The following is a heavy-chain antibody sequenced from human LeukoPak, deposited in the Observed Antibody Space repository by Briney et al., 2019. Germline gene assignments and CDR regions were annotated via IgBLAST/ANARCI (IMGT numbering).Heavy chain of an antibody. J-gene: IGHJ4*02. CDR1: GFTFSSYE. V-gene: IGHV3-48*03. CDR3: ARVVGIAVAESTFDY. D-gene: IGHD6-19*01. Sequence: GGSLRLSCAASGFTFSSYEMNWVRQAPGKGLEWVSYISSSGSTIYYADSVKGRFTISRDSAKNSLYLQMNSLRAEDTAVYYCARVVGIAVAESTFDYWGQGTLVTVSS. CDR2: ISSSGSTI.